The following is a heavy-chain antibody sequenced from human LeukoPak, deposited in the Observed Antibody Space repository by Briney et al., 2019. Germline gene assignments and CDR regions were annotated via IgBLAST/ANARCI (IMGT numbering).Heavy chain of an antibody. Sequence: ASVKVSCKASGYTFTSYGISWVRQAPGQGLEWMSWISAYNGNTNYAQKLQGRVTMTTDTSTSTAYMELRSLRSDDTAVYYCARVSSSWYRRAYYFDYWGQGTLVTVSS. J-gene: IGHJ4*02. CDR3: ARVSSSWYRRAYYFDY. V-gene: IGHV1-18*04. D-gene: IGHD6-13*01. CDR2: ISAYNGNT. CDR1: GYTFTSYG.